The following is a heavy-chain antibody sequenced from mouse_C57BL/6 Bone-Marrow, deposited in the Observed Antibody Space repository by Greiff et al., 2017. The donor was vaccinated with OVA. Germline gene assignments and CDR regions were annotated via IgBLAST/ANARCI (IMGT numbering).Heavy chain of an antibody. Sequence: VQLKESGPELVKPGASVKMSCKASGYTFTDYNMHWVKQSHGKSLEWIGYINPNNGGTSYNQKFKGKATLTGNKSSSTAYMELRSLTSEDSAVYYCARWYYGNFYWYFDVWGTGTTVTVSS. CDR2: INPNNGGT. V-gene: IGHV1-22*01. CDR3: ARWYYGNFYWYFDV. J-gene: IGHJ1*03. D-gene: IGHD2-1*01. CDR1: GYTFTDYN.